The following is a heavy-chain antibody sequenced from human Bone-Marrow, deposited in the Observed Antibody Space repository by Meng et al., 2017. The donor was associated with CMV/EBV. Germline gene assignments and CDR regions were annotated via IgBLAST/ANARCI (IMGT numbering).Heavy chain of an antibody. D-gene: IGHD5-12*01. V-gene: IGHV3-21*01. Sequence: GGSLRLSCAASGFALSSYSVNWVRQAPGKGLEWVSAISRGRGNSYTYYSDSVKGRFTISRDIAKNSLYLQMKSLRADDTAIYFCVIDSGYSGYDYGWFLPWGQGTLVPVSS. CDR1: GFALSSYS. J-gene: IGHJ5*02. CDR3: VIDSGYSGYDYGWFLP. CDR2: ISRGRGNSYT.